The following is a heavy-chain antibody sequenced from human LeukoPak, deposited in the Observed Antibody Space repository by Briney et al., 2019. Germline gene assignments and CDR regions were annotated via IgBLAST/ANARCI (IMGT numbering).Heavy chain of an antibody. V-gene: IGHV3-74*01. Sequence: GGSLRLSCAASGFTFSSYWMHWVRQAPGKGLVWVSRINSDGSSTSYADSVKGRFTISRDNAKNTLYLQMNSLRAEDTAVYYCARASSRFNWFDPWGQGTLVTVSS. CDR2: INSDGSST. J-gene: IGHJ5*02. D-gene: IGHD3-3*01. CDR1: GFTFSSYW. CDR3: ARASSRFNWFDP.